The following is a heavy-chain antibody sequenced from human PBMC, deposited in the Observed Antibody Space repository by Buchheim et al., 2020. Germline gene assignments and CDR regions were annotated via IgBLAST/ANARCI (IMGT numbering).Heavy chain of an antibody. J-gene: IGHJ6*02. Sequence: QVQLVESGGGVVQPGMSLRLSCAVSGFTFSSFAMHWVRQAPGKGLEWVAVISFVVGKKYYAGSVKGRFTISKDNSKNTRYLEMNSLRAEDTAVYYCARVHGGKNYYYYGMDVWGQGTT. CDR2: ISFVVGKK. CDR3: ARVHGGKNYYYYGMDV. V-gene: IGHV3-30*04. D-gene: IGHD4-23*01. CDR1: GFTFSSFA.